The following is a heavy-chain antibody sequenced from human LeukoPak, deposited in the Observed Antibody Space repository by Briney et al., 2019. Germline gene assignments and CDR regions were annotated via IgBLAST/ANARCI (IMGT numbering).Heavy chain of an antibody. CDR2: IIPIFGTA. V-gene: IGHV1-69*05. D-gene: IGHD6-13*01. CDR3: ASAYSSSWYRASPNWFDP. CDR1: GGTFNNYA. J-gene: IGHJ5*02. Sequence: ASVTVSYKASGGTFNNYAISWVGPAPGQGGEGVGGIIPIFGTANYAQKFQGRVTITTDESTSTAYMELSSLRSEDTAVYYCASAYSSSWYRASPNWFDPWGQGTLVTVSS.